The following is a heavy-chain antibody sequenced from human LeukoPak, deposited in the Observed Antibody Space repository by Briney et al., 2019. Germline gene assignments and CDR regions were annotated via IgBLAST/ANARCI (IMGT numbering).Heavy chain of an antibody. Sequence: ASVKVSCKVSGYTLTELSMHWVRQAPGKGLEWMGGFDPEDGETIYAQKFQGRVTMTEDTSTDTACMELSSLRSEDTAVYYCATNYDSSGYSDLDIWGQGTMVTVSS. V-gene: IGHV1-24*01. D-gene: IGHD3-22*01. CDR2: FDPEDGET. CDR1: GYTLTELS. CDR3: ATNYDSSGYSDLDI. J-gene: IGHJ3*02.